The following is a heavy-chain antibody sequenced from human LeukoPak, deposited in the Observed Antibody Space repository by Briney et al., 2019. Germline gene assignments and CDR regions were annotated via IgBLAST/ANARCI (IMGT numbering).Heavy chain of an antibody. V-gene: IGHV3-23*01. Sequence: GGSLRLSCAASGLTFSSYAMGWVRQAPGKGLEWVSAISGSGSNIYYADSVQGRFTISRDNSKNTLYLQMNSLRAEDTAIYYCATIYYDSSGYHFWGQGTLLTVSS. J-gene: IGHJ4*02. CDR3: ATIYYDSSGYHF. CDR2: ISGSGSNI. D-gene: IGHD3-22*01. CDR1: GLTFSSYA.